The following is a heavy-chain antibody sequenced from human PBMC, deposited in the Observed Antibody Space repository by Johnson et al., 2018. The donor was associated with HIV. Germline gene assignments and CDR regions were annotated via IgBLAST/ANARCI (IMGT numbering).Heavy chain of an antibody. D-gene: IGHD3-22*01. CDR3: ARRSGITMISGDAFDI. V-gene: IGHV3-73*02. J-gene: IGHJ3*02. CDR2: IRSKANSYAT. CDR1: GFTFSGSA. Sequence: VQLVESGGGLVQPGGSLKLSCAASGFTFSGSAMHWVRQASGKGLEWVGRIRSKANSYATAYAASVKGRFTISRDNAKNSLYLQMNSLRAEDTALYYCARRSGITMISGDAFDIWGQGTMVTVSS.